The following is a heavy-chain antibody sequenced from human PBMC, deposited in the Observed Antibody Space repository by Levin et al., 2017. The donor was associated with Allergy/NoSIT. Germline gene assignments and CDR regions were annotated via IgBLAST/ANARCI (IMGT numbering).Heavy chain of an antibody. CDR3: ATDAQLLHNWGDIPLGSWFDT. D-gene: IGHD7-27*01. J-gene: IGHJ5*02. CDR2: ISGSGSST. CDR1: GFTFSSYA. V-gene: IGHV3-23*01. Sequence: PGGSLRLSCTTSGFTFSSYAMSWVRQAPGKGLEWVSIISGSGSSTYYSDSVKGRFTISRDNFKHTLYLQMNSLRAEDTALSYCATDAQLLHNWGDIPLGSWFDTWGQATRVNVSS.